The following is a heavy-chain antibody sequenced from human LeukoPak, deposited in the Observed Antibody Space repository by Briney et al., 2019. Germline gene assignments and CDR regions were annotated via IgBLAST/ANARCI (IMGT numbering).Heavy chain of an antibody. D-gene: IGHD3-10*01. Sequence: GSLRLSCAASGFTFSSYEMNWVRQAPGKGLEWVSYISSSGSTIYYADFVKGRFTISRDNAENSLYLQMNSLRAEDTAVYYCARDTLISFGELFAYWGQGTLVTVSS. V-gene: IGHV3-48*03. CDR2: ISSSGSTI. CDR3: ARDTLISFGELFAY. J-gene: IGHJ4*02. CDR1: GFTFSSYE.